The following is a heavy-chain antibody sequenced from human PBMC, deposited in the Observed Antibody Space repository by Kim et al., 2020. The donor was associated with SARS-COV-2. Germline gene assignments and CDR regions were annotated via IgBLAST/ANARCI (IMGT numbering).Heavy chain of an antibody. V-gene: IGHV3-30*03. D-gene: IGHD1-1*01. CDR3: GNVFYGNGISHFD. CDR1: GFTFSDFG. Sequence: GGSLRLSCTASGFTFSDFGMHWVRQAPGKGLEWVAVLSYDGRNKYNADSVKGRFTVSRDNSKRSLNLQMNNQRPKETVVYYSGNVFYGNGISHFD. J-gene: IGHJ4*01. CDR2: LSYDGRNK.